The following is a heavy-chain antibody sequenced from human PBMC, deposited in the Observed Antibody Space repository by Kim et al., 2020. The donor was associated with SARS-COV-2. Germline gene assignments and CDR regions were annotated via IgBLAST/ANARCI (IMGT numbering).Heavy chain of an antibody. CDR2: ISYDGSNK. J-gene: IGHJ6*01. CDR1: GFTFSSYA. Sequence: GGSLRLSCAASGFTFSSYAMHWVRQAPGKGLEWVAVISYDGSNKYYADSVKGRFTISRDNSKNTLYLQMNSLRAEDTAVYYCARDQGMVRGVPGYYYYYGMDVWGQGPTVTVSS. CDR3: ARDQGMVRGVPGYYYYYGMDV. V-gene: IGHV3-30-3*01. D-gene: IGHD3-10*01.